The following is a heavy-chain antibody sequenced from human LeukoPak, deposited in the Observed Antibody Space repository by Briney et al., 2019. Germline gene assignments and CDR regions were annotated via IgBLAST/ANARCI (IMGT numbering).Heavy chain of an antibody. CDR1: GFTFSSYG. CDR3: AREKAVGATTRAFDY. D-gene: IGHD1-26*01. CDR2: IWYDGSNK. Sequence: PGGSLRLSCAASGFTFSSYGMHWVRQAPGKGLEWVAVIWYDGSNKYYADSVKGRFTISRDNSKNTLYLQMNSLRAEDTAVYYCAREKAVGATTRAFDYWGQGTLVTVSS. J-gene: IGHJ4*02. V-gene: IGHV3-33*01.